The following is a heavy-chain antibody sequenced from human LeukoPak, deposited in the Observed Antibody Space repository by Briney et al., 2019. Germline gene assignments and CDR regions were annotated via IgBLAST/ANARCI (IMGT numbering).Heavy chain of an antibody. CDR3: AKGGGYDFWSGLGYYYYYMDV. J-gene: IGHJ6*03. CDR1: GGTFTHYV. D-gene: IGHD3-3*01. CDR2: IAPISGTP. Sequence: GASVKVSCKASGGTFTHYVISWVRQAPGQGLEWMGGIAPISGTPLYSQRFQGRVTISADTSTNTAYMEMSSVTSEDTAVYYCAKGGGYDFWSGLGYYYYYMDVWGKGTTVTVSS. V-gene: IGHV1-69*06.